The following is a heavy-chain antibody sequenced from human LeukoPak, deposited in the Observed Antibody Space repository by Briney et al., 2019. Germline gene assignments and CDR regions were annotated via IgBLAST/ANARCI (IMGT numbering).Heavy chain of an antibody. CDR3: ARASAAAGKGSVSRDQTLYYFDY. CDR2: ISGSGGST. V-gene: IGHV3-23*01. Sequence: GGSLRLSCAASGFTYSSYAMSWVRQAPGKGLEWVSAISGSGGSTYYADSVKGRFTISRDNSKNTLYLQMNSLRAEDTAVYYCARASAAAGKGSVSRDQTLYYFDYWGQGTLVTVSS. CDR1: GFTYSSYA. J-gene: IGHJ4*02. D-gene: IGHD6-13*01.